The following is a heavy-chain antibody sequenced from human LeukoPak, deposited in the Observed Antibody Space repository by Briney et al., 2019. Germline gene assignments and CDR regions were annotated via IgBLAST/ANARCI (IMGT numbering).Heavy chain of an antibody. V-gene: IGHV4-59*01. CDR2: IYYSGST. CDR1: GGSISSYY. J-gene: IGHJ4*02. D-gene: IGHD3-9*01. Sequence: KPSETLSLTCTVSGGSISSYYWSWIRQPPGKGLEWIGYIYYSGSTNYNPSLKSRVTISVDTSKNQFSLKVSSVIAADTAVYYCASVGPYYDILTGYSYYFDYWGQGTLVTVSS. CDR3: ASVGPYYDILTGYSYYFDY.